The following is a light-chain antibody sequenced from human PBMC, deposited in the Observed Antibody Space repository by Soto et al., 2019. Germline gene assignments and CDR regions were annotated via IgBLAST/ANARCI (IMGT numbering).Light chain of an antibody. CDR1: QGIRSD. V-gene: IGKV1-6*01. J-gene: IGKJ1*01. CDR2: AAS. Sequence: AIQVTQSPSSLSVSVGDRVSITCRTSQGIRSDLGWYQQKPGKAPKLLIYAASSLQTGVPSRFSGTGSGTDFILTISSLQPEDFATYYCLQHYSFPWTFGPGTKVEIK. CDR3: LQHYSFPWT.